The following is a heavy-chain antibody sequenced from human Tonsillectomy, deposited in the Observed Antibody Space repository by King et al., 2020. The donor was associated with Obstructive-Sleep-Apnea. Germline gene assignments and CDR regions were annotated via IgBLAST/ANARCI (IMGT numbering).Heavy chain of an antibody. V-gene: IGHV3-30*02. CDR1: GFTFSNYG. Sequence: VQLVESGGGVVQPGRSLRRSCAASGFTFSNYGMHSVRQAPGKGLEWVAFVRNDGGSQYYADSVKGRFTISRDNSKNTLYLQMDNLSAEDTALFYCAKEGLTDFDAFDVWGQGTMVTVSS. D-gene: IGHD3/OR15-3a*01. CDR2: VRNDGGSQ. J-gene: IGHJ3*01. CDR3: AKEGLTDFDAFDV.